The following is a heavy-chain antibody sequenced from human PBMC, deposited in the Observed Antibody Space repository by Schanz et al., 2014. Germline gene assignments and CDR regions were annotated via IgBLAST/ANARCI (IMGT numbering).Heavy chain of an antibody. CDR1: GFTFSIYA. J-gene: IGHJ3*01. V-gene: IGHV3-64*04. CDR3: TTDNGHFAFDF. Sequence: VQLVESGGGWVQPGGSLRLSCAASGFTFSIYAMHWVRQAPGKGLEYVSAISHDGYSTYYADSVKGRFTISRDNSRNTLYLQMNSLETEDTAVYYCTTDNGHFAFDFWGQGTMVTVSS. CDR2: ISHDGYST. D-gene: IGHD2-8*01.